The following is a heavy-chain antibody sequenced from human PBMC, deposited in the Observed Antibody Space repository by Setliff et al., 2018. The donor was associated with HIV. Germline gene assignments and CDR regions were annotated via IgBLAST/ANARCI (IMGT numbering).Heavy chain of an antibody. D-gene: IGHD3-10*01. CDR3: AKVSIWFGTGAFDI. V-gene: IGHV3-30*02. CDR2: IWYDGSNK. J-gene: IGHJ3*02. Sequence: GGSLRLSCAASGFTFSGFGMHWVRQAPGKGLEWVAIIWYDGSNKYYADSVKGRFTISRDNSKNTLYLQMNSLRAEDTAVYYCAKVSIWFGTGAFDIWGQGTMVTVSS. CDR1: GFTFSGFG.